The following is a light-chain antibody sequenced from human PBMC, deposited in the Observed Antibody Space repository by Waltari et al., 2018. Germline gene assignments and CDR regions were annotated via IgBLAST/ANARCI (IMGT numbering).Light chain of an antibody. CDR1: QGISSY. Sequence: IQMTQSPSSLSASVGDRVTITCRASQGISSYLAWYQQKPGKAPKLLIYAASTLQSGVPSRFSGSGSGTDFTLTISCLQSEDFATYYCQQYYSYPLTFGGGTKVEIK. CDR2: AAS. CDR3: QQYYSYPLT. V-gene: IGKV1-8*01. J-gene: IGKJ4*01.